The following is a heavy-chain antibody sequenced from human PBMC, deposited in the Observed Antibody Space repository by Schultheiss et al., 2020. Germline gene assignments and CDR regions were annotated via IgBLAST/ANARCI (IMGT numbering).Heavy chain of an antibody. CDR3: AKVGPSISYYGMDV. J-gene: IGHJ6*02. D-gene: IGHD6-6*01. CDR1: GFIFSSYV. CDR2: IYSGGST. V-gene: IGHV3-NL1*01. Sequence: GESLKISCSTSGFIFSSYVMNWVRQAPGKGLEWVSVIYSGGSTYYADSVKGRFTISRDNSKNTLYLQMNSLRAEDTAVYYCAKVGPSISYYGMDVWGQGTTVTVSS.